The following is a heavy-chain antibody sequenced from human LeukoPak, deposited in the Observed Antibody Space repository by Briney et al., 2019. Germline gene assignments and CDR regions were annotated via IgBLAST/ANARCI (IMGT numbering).Heavy chain of an antibody. CDR1: GYTFTSYD. V-gene: IGHV1-8*03. D-gene: IGHD3-22*01. CDR2: MNPNSGNT. Sequence: GASVKVSCKASGYTFTSYDINWVRQAPGQGLEWMGWMNPNSGNTAYAQKFQGRVTITTNTSISTAYMELSSLRSEDTAIYYCAREDYYDSGSSDYWGQGTLVTVSS. CDR3: AREDYYDSGSSDY. J-gene: IGHJ4*02.